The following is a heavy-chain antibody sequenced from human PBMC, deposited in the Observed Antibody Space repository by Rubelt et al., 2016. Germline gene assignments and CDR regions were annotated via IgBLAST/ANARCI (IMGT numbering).Heavy chain of an antibody. D-gene: IGHD6-13*01. J-gene: IGHJ5*02. Sequence: EVQLVESGGGLVKPGGSLRLSCAASGFTFSSYSMNWVRQAPGKGLEWVSSISSSSSYIYYADSVKGRFTISRDNAKSSLYLQMNGLRAEETAGDYCARGRGYSSSWYLWFDPWGQGTLVTVSS. V-gene: IGHV3-21*01. CDR3: ARGRGYSSSWYLWFDP. CDR1: GFTFSSYS. CDR2: ISSSSSYI.